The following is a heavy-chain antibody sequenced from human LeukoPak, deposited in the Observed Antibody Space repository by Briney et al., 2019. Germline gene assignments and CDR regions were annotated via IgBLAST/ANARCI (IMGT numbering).Heavy chain of an antibody. V-gene: IGHV3-23*01. J-gene: IGHJ4*02. D-gene: IGHD4-17*01. CDR3: ANRGNSVTTLDY. CDR1: GFTFSNYA. Sequence: GGSLRLSCVASGFTFSNYAMSWVRQAPGKGLDWVSGISGSGGTTYYADSVKGRFTISRDNSKNTLYLQMNSLRAEDTAVYYCANRGNSVTTLDYWGQGTLVTVSS. CDR2: ISGSGGTT.